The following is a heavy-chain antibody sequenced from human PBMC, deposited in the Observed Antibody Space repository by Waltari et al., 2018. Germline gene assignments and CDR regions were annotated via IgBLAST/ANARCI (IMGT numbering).Heavy chain of an antibody. CDR2: VYPTGNK. D-gene: IGHD3-10*01. Sequence: EVQMVESGGGLIQPGGSLRLSCAVSGFSVGSKYMSWVRQAPGMGLECVSLVYPTGNKYYADSVGGRFTISRDSSKNTLNLEMNSLRAEDTAIYYCVRSGGSGSKTRGGMDVWGQGTTVIVSS. CDR1: GFSVGSKY. V-gene: IGHV3-53*01. CDR3: VRSGGSGSKTRGGMDV. J-gene: IGHJ6*02.